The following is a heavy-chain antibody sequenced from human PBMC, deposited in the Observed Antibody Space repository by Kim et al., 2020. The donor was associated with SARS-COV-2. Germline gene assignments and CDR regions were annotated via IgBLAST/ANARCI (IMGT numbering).Heavy chain of an antibody. CDR1: GGSISSSTYY. V-gene: IGHV4-39*01. D-gene: IGHD1-26*01. Sequence: SETLSLTCAVSGGSISSSTYYWGWIRQPPGKGLEWIGSIYYSGSAHYNPSLKSRVTISVDTSKNQFSLKLSSVTAADTAVYYCARPRVGATRLDAFDIWGQGTMVTVSS. CDR3: ARPRVGATRLDAFDI. J-gene: IGHJ3*02. CDR2: IYYSGSA.